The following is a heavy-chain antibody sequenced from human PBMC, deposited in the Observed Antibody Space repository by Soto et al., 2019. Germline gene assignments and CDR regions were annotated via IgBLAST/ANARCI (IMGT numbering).Heavy chain of an antibody. V-gene: IGHV1-18*04. CDR2: ISAYNGNT. CDR1: GYTFTSYG. D-gene: IGHD2-15*01. CDR3: ARGGFGYCSGGSCYSSQAFDI. J-gene: IGHJ3*02. Sequence: ASVKVSFKASGYTFTSYGISWLRQAPGQGLEWMGWISAYNGNTNYAQKLQGRVTMTTDTSTSTAYMELRSLRSDDTAVYYCARGGFGYCSGGSCYSSQAFDIWGQGTMVTV.